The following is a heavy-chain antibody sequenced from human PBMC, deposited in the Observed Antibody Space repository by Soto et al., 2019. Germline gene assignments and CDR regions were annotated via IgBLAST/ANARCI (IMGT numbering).Heavy chain of an antibody. CDR2: IYTSRST. V-gene: IGHV4-4*07. D-gene: IGHD3-3*01. Sequence: SETLSLTCTVSGGSISSYYWSWIRQPAGKGLEWIGRIYTSRSTNYNPSLKSRVTMSVDTSKNQFSLNLNSVTAADTAVYYCVRDFGDLHDFWSGSDYWGQGIPVTVSS. J-gene: IGHJ4*02. CDR1: GGSISSYY. CDR3: VRDFGDLHDFWSGSDY.